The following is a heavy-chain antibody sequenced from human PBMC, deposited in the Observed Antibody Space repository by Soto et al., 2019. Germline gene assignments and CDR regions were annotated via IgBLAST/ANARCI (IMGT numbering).Heavy chain of an antibody. CDR3: AREKTGNIVATICFDY. Sequence: PSQTLSLTCAISGYSVSSNSAAWNWIRQSPSRGLEWLGRTYYRSKWYNDYAVSVKSRITINPDTSKNQFSLQLNSVTPEDTAVYYCAREKTGNIVATICFDYWGQGTLVTVSS. J-gene: IGHJ4*02. D-gene: IGHD5-12*01. CDR2: TYYRSKWYN. V-gene: IGHV6-1*01. CDR1: GYSVSSNSAA.